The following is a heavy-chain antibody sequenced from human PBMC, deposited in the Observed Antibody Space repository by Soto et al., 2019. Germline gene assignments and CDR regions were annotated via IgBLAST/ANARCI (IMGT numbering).Heavy chain of an antibody. CDR3: ARDRTITGPNYYYYYGMDV. V-gene: IGHV1-69*08. Sequence: QVQLVQSGAEVKKPGSSVKVSCKASGGTFSSYTISWVRQAPGQGLEWMGRIIPILGIANYAQKFQGRVPITEDKSTSTAYMELSSLRSEDTAVYYCARDRTITGPNYYYYYGMDVWGQGTTVTVSS. J-gene: IGHJ6*02. CDR2: IIPILGIA. CDR1: GGTFSSYT. D-gene: IGHD1-20*01.